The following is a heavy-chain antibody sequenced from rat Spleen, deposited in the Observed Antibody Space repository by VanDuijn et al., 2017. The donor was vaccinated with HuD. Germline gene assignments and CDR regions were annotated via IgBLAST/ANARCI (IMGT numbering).Heavy chain of an antibody. CDR1: GFTFSDYT. CDR3: ARRYDFDF. V-gene: IGHV5S10*01. J-gene: IGHJ2*01. D-gene: IGHD2-1*01. Sequence: EVQLMESGGGLVHPGRSLKLSCAASGFTFSDYTMAWVRQAPKKGLEWVATIVYDGTRTYFRDSVKGRFTLSRDNTKSTLYLQMDSLRSEDTATYYCARRYDFDFWGQGVMVTVSS. CDR2: IVYDGTRT.